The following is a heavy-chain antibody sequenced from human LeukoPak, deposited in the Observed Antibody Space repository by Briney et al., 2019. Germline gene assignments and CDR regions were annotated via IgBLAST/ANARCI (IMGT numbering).Heavy chain of an antibody. CDR1: GFTFSSYG. D-gene: IGHD5-18*01. J-gene: IGHJ4*02. Sequence: TGGSLRLSCAASGFTFSSYGMHWVRHAPGMGLDWVAVISNDGSKKYYADSVKGRFTISRDNSKNTLSLQVSSLRTEDTAVYYCAKDRYSYAFEYSDSWGQGTLVIVSS. CDR3: AKDRYSYAFEYSDS. V-gene: IGHV3-30*18. CDR2: ISNDGSKK.